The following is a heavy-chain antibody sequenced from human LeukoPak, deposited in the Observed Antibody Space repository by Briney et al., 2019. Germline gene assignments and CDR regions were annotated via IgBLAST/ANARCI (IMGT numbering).Heavy chain of an antibody. CDR3: ASEGYSSNWYRWLVRSAYYYYYMDV. D-gene: IGHD6-13*01. V-gene: IGHV6-1*01. J-gene: IGHJ6*03. Sequence: SQTLSLTCAISGDSVSSNSAAWNWIRQSPSRGLEWLGRTYYRSKWYNDYAVSVKSRITINPDTSKNQFSLQLNSVTPEDTAVYYCASEGYSSNWYRWLVRSAYYYYYMDVWGKGTTVTVSS. CDR2: TYYRSKWYN. CDR1: GDSVSSNSAA.